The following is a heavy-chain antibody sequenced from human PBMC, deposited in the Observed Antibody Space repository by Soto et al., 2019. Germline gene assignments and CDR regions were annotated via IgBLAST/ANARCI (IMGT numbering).Heavy chain of an antibody. CDR1: GYTFTSYD. CDR2: INPNSGNT. J-gene: IGHJ6*03. Sequence: QVQLVQSGAEVKKPGASVKVSCKASGYTFTSYDINWVRQATGQGLEWMGWINPNSGNTGYAQKFQGRVTMTRNTSISTAYMELSSLRSEDTAVYYCARGPLWGWNTNQAGLYYYMDVWGKGTTVTVSS. CDR3: ARGPLWGWNTNQAGLYYYMDV. V-gene: IGHV1-8*01. D-gene: IGHD2-21*01.